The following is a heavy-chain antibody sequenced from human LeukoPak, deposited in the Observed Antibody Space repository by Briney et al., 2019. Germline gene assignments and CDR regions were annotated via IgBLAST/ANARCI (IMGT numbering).Heavy chain of an antibody. CDR1: GGSISSYY. CDR2: VYYSGST. V-gene: IGHV4-59*01. J-gene: IGHJ4*02. Sequence: SETLSLTCTVSGGSISSYYWSWIRQPPGKGLEWIGYVYYSGSTNYNPSLKSRVTISVDTSKNQFSLKLTSVTAADTAVYYCARGWGYFDYWGQGTLVTVSS. D-gene: IGHD3-16*01. CDR3: ARGWGYFDY.